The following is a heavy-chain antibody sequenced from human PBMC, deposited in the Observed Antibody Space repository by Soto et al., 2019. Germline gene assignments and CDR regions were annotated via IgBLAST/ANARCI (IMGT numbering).Heavy chain of an antibody. CDR3: ARDLFSSGWFDT. V-gene: IGHV3-21*01. CDR2: ISSSSSYI. J-gene: IGHJ5*02. Sequence: GGSLRLSCAASGFTFSSYSMNWVRQAPGKGLEWVSSISSSSSYIYYADSVKGRFTISRDNAKNSLYLQMNSLRAEDTAVYSCARDLFSSGWFDTWGQGTLVTVSS. CDR1: GFTFSSYS.